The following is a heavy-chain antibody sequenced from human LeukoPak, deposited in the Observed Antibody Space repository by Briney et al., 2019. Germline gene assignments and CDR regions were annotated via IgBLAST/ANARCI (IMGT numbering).Heavy chain of an antibody. Sequence: GGSLRLSCAASGFTFSSYAMHWVRQAPGKGLEWVAVISYDGSNIYYADSVKGRFTISRDNAKNSLYLQMNSLRAEDTAVYYCARGSSYYDSSGYYSWGQGTLVTVSS. D-gene: IGHD3-22*01. V-gene: IGHV3-30-3*01. CDR2: ISYDGSNI. CDR3: ARGSSYYDSSGYYS. J-gene: IGHJ4*02. CDR1: GFTFSSYA.